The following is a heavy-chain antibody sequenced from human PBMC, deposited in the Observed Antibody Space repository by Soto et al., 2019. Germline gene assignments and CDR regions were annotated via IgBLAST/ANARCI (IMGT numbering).Heavy chain of an antibody. Sequence: EVQLVESGGGLVQPGGSLRLSCAASGLIFSEYHMDWVRQAPGKGLEWVGRIRRKANSYTTEYAASVKGRFTISRDDSQNSLYLQMNSLKSEDTAVYYCAMLGGWSGGSSGMDVWGQGTTVTVSS. CDR3: AMLGGWSGGSSGMDV. CDR2: IRRKANSYTT. CDR1: GLIFSEYH. J-gene: IGHJ6*02. V-gene: IGHV3-72*01. D-gene: IGHD6-19*01.